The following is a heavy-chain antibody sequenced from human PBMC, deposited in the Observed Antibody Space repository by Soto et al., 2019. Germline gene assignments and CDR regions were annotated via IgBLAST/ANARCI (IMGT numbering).Heavy chain of an antibody. J-gene: IGHJ4*02. Sequence: GGSLRLSCVGTGLNFDDFAMHWVRQAPDEGLEWVALISYDGSNQYYADSVKGRFTISRDNSKNTLFLQMNSLRADDTAVYYCAKDQASGQGSFDSWGQGTLVTVSS. CDR3: AKDQASGQGSFDS. CDR2: ISYDGSNQ. CDR1: GLNFDDFA. V-gene: IGHV3-30*18.